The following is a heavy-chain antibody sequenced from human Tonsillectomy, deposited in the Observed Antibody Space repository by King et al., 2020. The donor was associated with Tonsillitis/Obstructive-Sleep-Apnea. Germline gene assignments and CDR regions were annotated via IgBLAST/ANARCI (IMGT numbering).Heavy chain of an antibody. CDR1: GLTVMANY. CDR2: IYAAGST. J-gene: IGHJ5*02. CDR3: ASGRTWLST. V-gene: IGHV3-53*01. D-gene: IGHD5-24*01. Sequence: EVQLVESGGGLIQPGGSLRLSCAASGLTVMANYMTWVRQAPGKGLEWVSIIYAAGSTKYADSVTGRFPISRDNSKNTVDLQMKSLRDEDTAVYYCASGRTWLSTWGQGTLVTVSS.